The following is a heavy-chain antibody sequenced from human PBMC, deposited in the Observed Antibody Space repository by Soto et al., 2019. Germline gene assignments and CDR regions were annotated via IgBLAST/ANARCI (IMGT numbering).Heavy chain of an antibody. CDR1: GGSISSYY. CDR2: IYYSGST. D-gene: IGHD3-10*01. V-gene: IGHV4-59*01. J-gene: IGHJ5*02. Sequence: SETLSLTCTVSGGSISSYYWSWIRQPPGKGLEWIGYIYYSGSTNYNPSLKSRVTISVVTSKNQFSLKLRFVTAADTAVFYCARASSVTMVRETWFDPWGQGTLVTVSS. CDR3: ARASSVTMVRETWFDP.